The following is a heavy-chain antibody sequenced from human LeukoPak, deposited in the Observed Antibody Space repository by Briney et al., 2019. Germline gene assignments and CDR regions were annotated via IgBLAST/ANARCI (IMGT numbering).Heavy chain of an antibody. CDR3: ARDPRHSSRWLGREYGMDV. V-gene: IGHV3-21*01. J-gene: IGHJ6*02. CDR1: GFTFSSYS. CDR2: ISSSSSYI. Sequence: PGGSVRLSCAASGFTFSSYSMNWVRQAPGKGLEWLSSISSSSSYIYYADSVKRRFTNSRDNAKNSLYLQMNSRRAEDTAVYYCARDPRHSSRWLGREYGMDVWGQGTTVTVSS. D-gene: IGHD6-13*01.